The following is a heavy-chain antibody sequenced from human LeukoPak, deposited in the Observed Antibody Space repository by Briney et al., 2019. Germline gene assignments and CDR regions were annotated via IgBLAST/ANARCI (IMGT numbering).Heavy chain of an antibody. D-gene: IGHD6-19*01. J-gene: IGHJ4*02. CDR3: ARRGDGWYRVFDS. Sequence: PSETLSLTCAVSGGSISSSNSYWVWIRQPPGKGLEWIASIYYDGTTYYSPSLKSRVTISLDTSKNQFSLRLSSVTAADTAVYYCARRGDGWYRVFDSWGQGSLVTVSS. V-gene: IGHV4-39*07. CDR1: GGSISSSNSY. CDR2: IYYDGTT.